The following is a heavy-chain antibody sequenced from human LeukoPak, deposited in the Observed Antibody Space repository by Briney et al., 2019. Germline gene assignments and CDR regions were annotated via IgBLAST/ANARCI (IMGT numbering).Heavy chain of an antibody. Sequence: ASETVSCKASGYTFTSYGISWVRQSPGQAPERMVWISAYNGNTNYAQKLQGRVIMTRNTSINTAYMELSSLRSEDTAVYYCARGSPPGRAGYCSGGSCPYFDYWGQGTRVTVSS. CDR3: ARGSPPGRAGYCSGGSCPYFDY. CDR2: ISAYNGNT. D-gene: IGHD2-15*01. V-gene: IGHV1-18*01. J-gene: IGHJ4*02. CDR1: GYTFTSYG.